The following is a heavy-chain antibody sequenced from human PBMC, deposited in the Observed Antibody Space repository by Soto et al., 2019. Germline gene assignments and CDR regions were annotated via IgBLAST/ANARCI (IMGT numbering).Heavy chain of an antibody. V-gene: IGHV3-30*03. CDR2: ISNDGSNQ. Sequence: LRLSCAASGFTFSTYGLHWVRQAPGKGLEWVALISNDGSNQHYADSVKGRFTISRDNSKNTLYLQMNSLRSDDTAVYYCARVRAELGYCSGGSCLPYYYGMDVWGQGTTVTVSS. CDR1: GFTFSTYG. D-gene: IGHD2-15*01. CDR3: ARVRAELGYCSGGSCLPYYYGMDV. J-gene: IGHJ6*02.